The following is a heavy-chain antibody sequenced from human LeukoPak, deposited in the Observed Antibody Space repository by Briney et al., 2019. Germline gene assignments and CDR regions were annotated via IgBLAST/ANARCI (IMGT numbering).Heavy chain of an antibody. CDR1: GFTFSSYS. Sequence: GGSLRLSCAASGFTFSSYSMNWVRQAPGKGLEWVSYISSSSSTIYYADSVKGRFTISRDNAKNPLYLQMNSLGAEDTAVYYCARVSLGGSYYYYYYMDVWGKGTTVTISS. V-gene: IGHV3-48*04. CDR3: ARVSLGGSYYYYYYMDV. CDR2: ISSSSSTI. J-gene: IGHJ6*03. D-gene: IGHD1-26*01.